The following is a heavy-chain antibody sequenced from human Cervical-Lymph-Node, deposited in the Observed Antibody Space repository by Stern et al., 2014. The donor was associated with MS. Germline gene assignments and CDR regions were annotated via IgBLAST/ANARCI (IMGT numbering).Heavy chain of an antibody. CDR3: LRRACINVSCYYYVMDV. Sequence: QVQLQESGPGLVKPSGTLSLTCAVSGDSISKNNWWTWVRQPPGKGLEWIGQIFHSGSTNYNPSLRSRVTMSVDNSNNHFSLRLTSVTAADSAVYYCLRRACINVSCYYYVMDVWGPGTAVAVSS. CDR2: IFHSGST. D-gene: IGHD2-8*01. CDR1: GDSISKNNW. V-gene: IGHV4-4*02. J-gene: IGHJ6*02.